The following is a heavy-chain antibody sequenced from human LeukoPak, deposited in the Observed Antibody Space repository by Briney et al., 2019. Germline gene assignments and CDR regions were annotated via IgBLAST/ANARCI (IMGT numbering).Heavy chain of an antibody. CDR1: GGSFSGYY. V-gene: IGHV4-34*01. J-gene: IGHJ4*02. Sequence: SETLSLTCVVYGGSFSGYYWSWIRQPPGKGLEWIGEINHSGSTNYNPSLKSRVTISVDTSKNQFSLKLSSVTAADTAVYYCARVRRIPMVYARSYYFDYWGQGTLVTVSS. D-gene: IGHD2-8*01. CDR3: ARVRRIPMVYARSYYFDY. CDR2: INHSGST.